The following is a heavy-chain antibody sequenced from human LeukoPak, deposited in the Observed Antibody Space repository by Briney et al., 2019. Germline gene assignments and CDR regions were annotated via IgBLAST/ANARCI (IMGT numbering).Heavy chain of an antibody. J-gene: IGHJ4*02. D-gene: IGHD4-17*01. CDR1: GFIFSSRW. V-gene: IGHV3-7*01. Sequence: AGGSLRLSCAASGFIFSSRWMSWVRQAPGKGLEWVASINQGGNDKRHADSVKGRFTISRDNAKNSLSLQLNSPTAEDTAMYYCATLKDAVTTFDNRGQGTLVTVSS. CDR3: ATLKDAVTTFDN. CDR2: INQGGNDK.